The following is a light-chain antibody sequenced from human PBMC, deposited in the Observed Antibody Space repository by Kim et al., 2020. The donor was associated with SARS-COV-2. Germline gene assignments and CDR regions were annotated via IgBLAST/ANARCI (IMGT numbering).Light chain of an antibody. CDR3: QQYDSWPYT. CDR2: GAS. V-gene: IGKV3-15*01. Sequence: SVSPGERATLSCRASQSVSSNLAWYQQKPGQAPRLLIYGASTRATGFPARFSGSGSWTEFTLTISSLQSEDFALYYCQQYDSWPYTFGQGTKLEI. J-gene: IGKJ2*01. CDR1: QSVSSN.